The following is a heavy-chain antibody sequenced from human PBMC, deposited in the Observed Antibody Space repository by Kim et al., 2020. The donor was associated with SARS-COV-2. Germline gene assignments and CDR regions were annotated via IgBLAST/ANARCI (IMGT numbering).Heavy chain of an antibody. V-gene: IGHV3-20*01. CDR2: INWNGGST. D-gene: IGHD2-21*02. J-gene: IGHJ3*02. Sequence: GGSLRLSCAASGFTFDDYGMSWVRQAPGKGLEWVSGINWNGGSTGYADSVKGRFTISRDNAKNSLYLQMNSLRAEDTALYHCARDNMRESGYCGGDCSSAFDIWGQGTRVTVSS. CDR1: GFTFDDYG. CDR3: ARDNMRESGYCGGDCSSAFDI.